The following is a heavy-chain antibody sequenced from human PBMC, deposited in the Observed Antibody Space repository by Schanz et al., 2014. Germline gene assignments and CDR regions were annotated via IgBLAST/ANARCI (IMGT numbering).Heavy chain of an antibody. CDR3: AGTYCSSTSCYTGYYYMDV. J-gene: IGHJ6*03. D-gene: IGHD2-2*02. CDR1: GGTFSSYT. CDR2: IIPILGIA. Sequence: QVQLVQSEAEVKKPGSSVKVSCKASGGTFSSYTISWVRQAPGQGLEWMGRIIPILGIANYAQNFQGRVTMTADKSTSTAYMELTSLRSEDTAVYYWAGTYCSSTSCYTGYYYMDVWGKGTTVTVSS. V-gene: IGHV1-69*02.